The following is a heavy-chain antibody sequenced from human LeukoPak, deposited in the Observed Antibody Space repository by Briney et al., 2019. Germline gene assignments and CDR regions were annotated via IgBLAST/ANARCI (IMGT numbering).Heavy chain of an antibody. Sequence: ASVKVSCKASGYTFTGYYMHWVRQAPGQALEWMGWINPNSGGTNYAQKFQGRVTMTMDTSISTAYMELSRLRSDDTAVYYCARHDDEGYGPDYWGQGTLVTVSS. CDR2: INPNSGGT. D-gene: IGHD5-12*01. CDR3: ARHDDEGYGPDY. J-gene: IGHJ4*02. CDR1: GYTFTGYY. V-gene: IGHV1-2*02.